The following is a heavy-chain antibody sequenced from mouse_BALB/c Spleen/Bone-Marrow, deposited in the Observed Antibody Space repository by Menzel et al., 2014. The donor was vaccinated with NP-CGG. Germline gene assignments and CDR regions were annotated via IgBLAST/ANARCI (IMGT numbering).Heavy chain of an antibody. CDR2: IDPANGNT. V-gene: IGHV14-3*02. D-gene: IGHD2-1*01. J-gene: IGHJ2*01. CDR1: GFNIKDTY. Sequence: VQLQQSGAELVKPGASVKLSCTASGFNIKDTYMHWVKQRPEQGLEWVGRIDPANGNTKYDPKFQGKATIPADTPSNTANLQLSGLTDEETAVYCCALLYGKYDYWGQGTPLTVSS. CDR3: ALLYGKYDY.